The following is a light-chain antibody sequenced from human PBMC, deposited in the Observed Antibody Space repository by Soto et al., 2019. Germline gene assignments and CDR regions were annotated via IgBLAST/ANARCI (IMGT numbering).Light chain of an antibody. CDR1: QSVSSNY. CDR2: DVS. Sequence: EIVLTQSPGTLSLSPGERATLSCRSSQSVSSNYLAWYQQKPDQAPRLVIYDVSGRATGIPDRFSGSGSGTDFTLTIRRLEPEDFAVYYCQQYGRSPTFGQGTKLEIK. V-gene: IGKV3-20*01. CDR3: QQYGRSPT. J-gene: IGKJ1*01.